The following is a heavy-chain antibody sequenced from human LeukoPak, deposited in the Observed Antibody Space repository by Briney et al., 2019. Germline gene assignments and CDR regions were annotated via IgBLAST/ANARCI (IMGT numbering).Heavy chain of an antibody. CDR2: ISYDGSNK. J-gene: IGHJ6*02. V-gene: IGHV3-30-3*01. Sequence: GGSLRLSCAASGFTFSSYAMHWVRQAPGKGLEWVAVISYDGSNKYYADSVKGRFTISRDNFKNTLYLQMNSLRAEDTAVYYCARRGPLYYYGMDVWGQGTTVTVSS. CDR1: GFTFSSYA. CDR3: ARRGPLYYYGMDV.